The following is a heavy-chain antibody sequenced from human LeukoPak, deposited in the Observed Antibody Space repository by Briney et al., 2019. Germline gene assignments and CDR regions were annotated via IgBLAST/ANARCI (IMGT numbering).Heavy chain of an antibody. Sequence: GGSLRLSCAASGFTFSSYGMHWVRQAPGKGLEWVAVISNEGSNKYYADSVKGRFTISRDNSKNTLSLQMNSLRGEDTAVYYCAKDSSSWHLDNWGQGTLVTVSS. V-gene: IGHV3-30*18. CDR1: GFTFSSYG. J-gene: IGHJ4*02. CDR3: AKDSSSWHLDN. CDR2: ISNEGSNK. D-gene: IGHD6-13*01.